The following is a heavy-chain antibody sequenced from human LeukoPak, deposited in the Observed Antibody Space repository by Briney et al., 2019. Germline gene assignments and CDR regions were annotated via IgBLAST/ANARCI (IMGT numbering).Heavy chain of an antibody. CDR3: ARDLGSFRGHSGHSFDY. V-gene: IGHV1-2*06. J-gene: IGHJ4*02. Sequence: ASVKXSCKASGYTFTGYYMHGVRQAPGQGREWMGRINPNSGGTNYVQKFQGRVTMTTDTSITTAYMELSSLRSDDTAVYYCARDLGSFRGHSGHSFDYWGQGTLVTVSS. CDR2: INPNSGGT. CDR1: GYTFTGYY. D-gene: IGHD5-12*01.